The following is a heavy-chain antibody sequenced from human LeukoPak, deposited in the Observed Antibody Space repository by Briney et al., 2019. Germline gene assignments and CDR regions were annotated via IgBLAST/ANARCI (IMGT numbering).Heavy chain of an antibody. J-gene: IGHJ6*03. CDR3: ARGQQLAYYYYYMDV. V-gene: IGHV1-69*05. CDR1: GGTFSSYA. D-gene: IGHD6-13*01. CDR2: IIPIFGTA. Sequence: SVKVSCKASGGTFSSYAISWVRQAPGQGLEWMGGIIPIFGTANYAQKFQGRVTMTRDMSTSTVYMELSSLRSEDTAVYYCARGQQLAYYYYYMDVWGKGTTVTVSS.